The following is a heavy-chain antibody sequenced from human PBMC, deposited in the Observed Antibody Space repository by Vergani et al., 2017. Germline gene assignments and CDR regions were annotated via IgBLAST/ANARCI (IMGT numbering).Heavy chain of an antibody. CDR1: GFTFSRYG. CDR2: IWYDGSNK. Sequence: QVQLVESGGGVVQPGRSLRLSCAASGFTFSRYGMHWVRQAPGKGLEGVAVIWYDGSNKYYADSVKGRFTISRDNSKNTLYLQMNSLRAEDTAVYYCARPPAPYSSSWYFDYWGQGTLVTVSS. V-gene: IGHV3-33*01. J-gene: IGHJ4*02. CDR3: ARPPAPYSSSWYFDY. D-gene: IGHD6-13*01.